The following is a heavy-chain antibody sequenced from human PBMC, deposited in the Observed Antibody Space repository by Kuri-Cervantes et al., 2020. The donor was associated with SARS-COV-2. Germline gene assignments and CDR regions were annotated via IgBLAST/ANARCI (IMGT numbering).Heavy chain of an antibody. J-gene: IGHJ6*02. CDR1: GFTFSSYA. CDR2: ISSSSSYT. D-gene: IGHD6-19*01. Sequence: GGSLRLSCAASGFTFSSYAMSWIRQAPGKGLEWVSYISSSSSYTNYADSVKGRFTISRDNSKNTVYVQMNSLRGEDTAVYYCARDRGSGYGMDVWGQGTTVTVSS. V-gene: IGHV3-11*06. CDR3: ARDRGSGYGMDV.